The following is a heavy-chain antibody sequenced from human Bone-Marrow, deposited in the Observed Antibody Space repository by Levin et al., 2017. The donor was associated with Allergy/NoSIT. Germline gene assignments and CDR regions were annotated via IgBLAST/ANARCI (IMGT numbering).Heavy chain of an antibody. D-gene: IGHD3-22*01. V-gene: IGHV3-23*01. CDR2: INPGDGDT. CDR1: GFSFNNYA. CDR3: ARVGAPHYYGSSGYFDH. J-gene: IGHJ4*02. Sequence: GGSLRLSCAASGFSFNNYAMVWVRQTPTKGLEWVSTINPGDGDTVFADSVKGRFSVSRDHSNKMVFLQMNNLRAEDTATYYCARVGAPHYYGSSGYFDHWGRGTLVTVSS.